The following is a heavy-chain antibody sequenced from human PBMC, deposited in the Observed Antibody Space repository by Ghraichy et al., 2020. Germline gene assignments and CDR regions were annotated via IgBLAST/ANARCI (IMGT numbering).Heavy chain of an antibody. CDR1: GFTFSSYG. Sequence: GGSLRLSCAASGFTFSSYGMNWVRQAPGKGLEWVSYITSSSSTIYYADSVKGRFTISRDNAQNSLYLQMNSLRDEDTAVYYCARRGSSSNWFDPWGQGTLATVPS. CDR3: ARRGSSSNWFDP. CDR2: ITSSSSTI. D-gene: IGHD6-6*01. J-gene: IGHJ5*02. V-gene: IGHV3-48*02.